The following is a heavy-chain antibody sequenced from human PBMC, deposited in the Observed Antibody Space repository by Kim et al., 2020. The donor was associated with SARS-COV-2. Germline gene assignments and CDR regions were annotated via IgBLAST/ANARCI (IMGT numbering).Heavy chain of an antibody. V-gene: IGHV1-3*01. Sequence: ASVKVSCKASGYTFTSYAMHWVRQAPGQRLEWMGWINAGNGNTKYSQKFQGRVTITRDTSASTAYMELSSLRSEDTAVYYCAREKWEHYAFDIWGQGTMVTVSS. CDR2: INAGNGNT. CDR3: AREKWEHYAFDI. D-gene: IGHD1-26*01. CDR1: GYTFTSYA. J-gene: IGHJ3*02.